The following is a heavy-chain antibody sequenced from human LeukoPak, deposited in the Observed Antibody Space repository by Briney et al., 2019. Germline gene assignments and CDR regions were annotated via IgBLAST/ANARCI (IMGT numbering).Heavy chain of an antibody. D-gene: IGHD5-18*01. CDR2: IYHSGST. J-gene: IGHJ4*02. CDR1: GYSISSGYY. CDR3: ARAPIKGSYPHYFDY. Sequence: SETLSLTCAVSGYSISSGYYWGWIRQPPGKGLEWIGSIYHSGSTYYNPSLKSRVTISVDTSKNQFSLKLSSVTAADTAVYYCARAPIKGSYPHYFDYWGQGTLVTVSS. V-gene: IGHV4-38-2*01.